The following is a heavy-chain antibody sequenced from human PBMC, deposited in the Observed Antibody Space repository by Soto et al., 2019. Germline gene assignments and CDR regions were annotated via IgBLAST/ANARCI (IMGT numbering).Heavy chain of an antibody. V-gene: IGHV1-8*01. D-gene: IGHD3-3*01. CDR2: MNPNSGNT. Sequence: ASVKVSCKASGYTFTSYDINWVRQATGQGLEWMGWMNPNSGNTGYAQKFQGRVTMTRNTSISTAYMELSSLRSEDTAVYYCAREGYYDFWSGKKNWFDPWGQGXLVTVSS. CDR3: AREGYYDFWSGKKNWFDP. CDR1: GYTFTSYD. J-gene: IGHJ5*02.